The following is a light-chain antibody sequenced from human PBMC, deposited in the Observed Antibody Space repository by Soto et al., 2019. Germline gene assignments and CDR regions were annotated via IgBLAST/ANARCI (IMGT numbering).Light chain of an antibody. CDR3: QQFSSYPLT. CDR1: ESVSNF. J-gene: IGKJ4*01. Sequence: EIVLTQSAGLLSLSPGGRAALSCRASESVSNFLVWYQHKPGQAPRLLMYDSSSRDTDIPARFSGSGSGTDFTLTISRLEPEDVAVYYCQQFSSYPLTFGGGTKVDIK. V-gene: IGKV3-11*01. CDR2: DSS.